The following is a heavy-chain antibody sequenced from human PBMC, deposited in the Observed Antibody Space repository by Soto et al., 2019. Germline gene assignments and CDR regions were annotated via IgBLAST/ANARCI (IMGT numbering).Heavy chain of an antibody. CDR1: GGSIRSTTNY. D-gene: IGHD3-10*01. CDR2: IYYSGST. Sequence: QLQLQESGPGLVKPSETLSLTCTVSGGSIRSTTNYWGWIRHPPGKGLEWIGTIYYSGSTYYNPSLKSRLTVSVDTSENQFSLKRSAVTAADTAVYYCARQYYGSGSNYFDYWGQGTLVAVSS. V-gene: IGHV4-39*01. CDR3: ARQYYGSGSNYFDY. J-gene: IGHJ4*02.